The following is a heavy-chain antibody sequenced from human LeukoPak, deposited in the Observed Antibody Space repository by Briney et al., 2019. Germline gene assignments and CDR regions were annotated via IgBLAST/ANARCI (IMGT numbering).Heavy chain of an antibody. CDR1: GFTFTTYT. D-gene: IGHD4-17*01. CDR2: ISGTSRYI. J-gene: IGHJ4*02. V-gene: IGHV3-21*01. CDR3: ARESEMLGYGDYGVDY. Sequence: GGSLRLSCVASGFTFTTYTMNWVRQAPGKGLEWVSSISGTSRYIYYADSVKGRFTISRDNAKNSLYLQMNSLRAEGTAVYYCARESEMLGYGDYGVDYWGQGTLVTVSS.